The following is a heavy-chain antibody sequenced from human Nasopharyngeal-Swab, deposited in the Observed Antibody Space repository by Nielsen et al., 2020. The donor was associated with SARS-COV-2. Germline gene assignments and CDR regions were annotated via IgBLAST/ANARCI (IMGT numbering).Heavy chain of an antibody. CDR2: MYHSGST. D-gene: IGHD6-25*01. V-gene: IGHV4-59*01. J-gene: IGHJ6*03. CDR3: AAAAYFYYCMDV. Sequence: SETLSLTCTVSGGSISSYLWSWIRQSPGKGLEWIGYMYHSGSTNYNPSLESRVSISVDTSKNQLSLKLRSVTAADTAVYSCAAAAYFYYCMDVWGKGTTVTVSS. CDR1: GGSISSYL.